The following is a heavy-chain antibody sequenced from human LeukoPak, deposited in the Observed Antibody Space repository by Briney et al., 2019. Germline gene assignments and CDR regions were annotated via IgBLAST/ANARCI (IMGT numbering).Heavy chain of an antibody. V-gene: IGHV1-69*13. CDR3: ARGRAAYAYYYDSSGYYPLDY. Sequence: SVKVSCKASGGTFSSYAISWVRQAPGLGLEWMGGIIPIFGTANYAQKFQGRVTITADESTSTAYMELSSLRSEDTAVYYCARGRAAYAYYYDSSGYYPLDYWGQGTLVTVSS. CDR2: IIPIFGTA. D-gene: IGHD3-22*01. CDR1: GGTFSSYA. J-gene: IGHJ4*02.